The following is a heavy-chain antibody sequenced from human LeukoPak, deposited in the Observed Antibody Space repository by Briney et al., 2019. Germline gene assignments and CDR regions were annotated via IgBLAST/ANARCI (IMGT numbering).Heavy chain of an antibody. V-gene: IGHV4-61*01. D-gene: IGHD2-2*01. J-gene: IGHJ4*02. CDR1: GGSVSSGSYY. CDR3: ARTGYQGGY. Sequence: ASETLSLTCTVSGGSVSSGSYYWSWVRQPPGKGLEWIGYVHNNGDTNYNPSLERRVTISIDTSRTQVSLKLDSVTAADTAVYYCARTGYQGGYWGQGTLVTVSS. CDR2: VHNNGDT.